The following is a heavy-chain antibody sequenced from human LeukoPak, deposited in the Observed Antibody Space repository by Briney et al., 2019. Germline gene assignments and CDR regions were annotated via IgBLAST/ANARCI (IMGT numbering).Heavy chain of an antibody. V-gene: IGHV3-48*01. Sequence: GGSLRLSCAASGFTFSSYSMTWVRQAPGTGLEWVSYISSSSSTIYYGDSVKGRFTISRDNAKNSLYLQMNSLRAEDTAAYYCAREDRSSRFDPWGQGTLVTVSS. CDR2: ISSSSSTI. D-gene: IGHD6-6*01. CDR3: AREDRSSRFDP. J-gene: IGHJ5*02. CDR1: GFTFSSYS.